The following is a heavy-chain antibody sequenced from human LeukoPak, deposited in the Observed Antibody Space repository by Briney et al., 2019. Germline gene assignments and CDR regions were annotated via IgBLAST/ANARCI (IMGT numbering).Heavy chain of an antibody. Sequence: GGSLRLSCAASGYTFDDYAKHGARQAPGKDREWVFLIIGDGGSTYYADSVKGRFTISRDNSKHSLYLQMNSLRTEDTVVYYCAKENPYYYGMDVWGQGTTVTVSS. J-gene: IGHJ6*02. CDR2: IIGDGGST. CDR1: GYTFDDYA. V-gene: IGHV3-43*02. CDR3: AKENPYYYGMDV.